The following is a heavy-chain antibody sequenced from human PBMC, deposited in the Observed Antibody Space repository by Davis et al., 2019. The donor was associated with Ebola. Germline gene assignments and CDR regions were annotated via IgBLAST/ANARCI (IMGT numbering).Heavy chain of an antibody. J-gene: IGHJ4*02. Sequence: AASVKVSCKASGYTFTSYAMHWVRQAPGQRLEWMGWINAGNGNTKYSQKFQGRVTITRDTSASTAYMELSSLRSEDTAVYYCARDTNYYGSVFFDYWGQGTLVTVSS. D-gene: IGHD3-10*01. V-gene: IGHV1-3*01. CDR2: INAGNGNT. CDR3: ARDTNYYGSVFFDY. CDR1: GYTFTSYA.